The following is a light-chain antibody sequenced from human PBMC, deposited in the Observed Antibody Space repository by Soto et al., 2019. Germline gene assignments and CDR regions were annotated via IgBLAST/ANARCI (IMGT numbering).Light chain of an antibody. CDR1: QGINRH. CDR2: ETS. V-gene: IGKV1-9*01. CDR3: QQLNSYPIT. J-gene: IGKJ4*01. Sequence: DIQLTQSPSFLSASVGDRVTITCRASQGINRHLAWYQRKPGKAPKLLIYETSTLQGGVPSRFSGSGSGTEFTLTINSLQPEDFATYCCQQLNSYPITFGGGTRVEIK.